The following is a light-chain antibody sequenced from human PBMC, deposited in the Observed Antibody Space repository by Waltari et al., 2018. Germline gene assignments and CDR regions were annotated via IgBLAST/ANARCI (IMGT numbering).Light chain of an antibody. CDR1: QSISSY. CDR2: AAS. V-gene: IGKV1-39*01. Sequence: DIQMTQSPSSLSASVGDRVTITCRASQSISSYLNWYQQKPGKAPKLLIYAASSLQSGVPSRFSGSGSGTDFTLTISSLQPEDFATYYCQQSYSLWTFGQGP. CDR3: QQSYSLWT. J-gene: IGKJ1*01.